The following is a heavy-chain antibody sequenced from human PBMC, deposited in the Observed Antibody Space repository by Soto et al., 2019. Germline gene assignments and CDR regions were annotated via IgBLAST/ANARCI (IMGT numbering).Heavy chain of an antibody. J-gene: IGHJ4*02. CDR3: AMTVVASTPYFDP. CDR2: IYATTGST. Sequence: SETLSLTCSVSGGSISNKYWSWIRQPAGKGLEWIGRIYATTGSTNYNPSLKSRVIMSVDTSKNQFSLRLTSVTAADTAMYFCAMTVVASTPYFDPWGQGTLVTVSS. D-gene: IGHD2-15*01. V-gene: IGHV4-4*07. CDR1: GGSISNKY.